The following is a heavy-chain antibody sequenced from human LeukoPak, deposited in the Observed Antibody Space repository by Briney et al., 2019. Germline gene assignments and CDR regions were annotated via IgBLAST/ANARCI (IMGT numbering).Heavy chain of an antibody. V-gene: IGHV1-69*04. D-gene: IGHD2-21*02. CDR1: GGTFSSYA. CDR2: IIPILGIA. Sequence: GASVKVSCKASGGTFSSYAISWVRQAPGQGLEWMGRIIPILGIANYAQKFQGRVTITADKSTSTAYMELSSLRSEDTAVYYCARSAMVVTAGNWFDPWDQGTLVTVSS. CDR3: ARSAMVVTAGNWFDP. J-gene: IGHJ5*02.